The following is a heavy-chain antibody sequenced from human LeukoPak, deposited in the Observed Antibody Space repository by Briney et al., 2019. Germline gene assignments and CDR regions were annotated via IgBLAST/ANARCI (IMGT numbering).Heavy chain of an antibody. D-gene: IGHD6-19*01. CDR2: IFGSGNT. J-gene: IGHJ4*02. V-gene: IGHV4-59*01. Sequence: SETLSLTCTVSGASISSWYWSWIRQPPGKGLEWIGYIFGSGNTNYNPSLKSRVTMSIDTSKNQFSLKLTSVTAADTATYYCARETSLAGFASGLGFNYWGQGILVTVSS. CDR1: GASISSWY. CDR3: ARETSLAGFASGLGFNY.